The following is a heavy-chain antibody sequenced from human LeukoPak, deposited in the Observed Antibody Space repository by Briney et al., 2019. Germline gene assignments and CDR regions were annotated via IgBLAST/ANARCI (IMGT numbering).Heavy chain of an antibody. D-gene: IGHD6-19*01. CDR3: ARAQAGYSSGWPLDY. V-gene: IGHV3-30-3*01. CDR1: GFTVSSNY. J-gene: IGHJ4*02. Sequence: GGSLRLSCAASGFTVSSNYMSWVRQAPGKGLEWVAVISYDGSNKYYADSVKGRFTISRDNSKNTLYQQMNSLRAEDTAVYYCARAQAGYSSGWPLDYWGQGTLVTVSS. CDR2: ISYDGSNK.